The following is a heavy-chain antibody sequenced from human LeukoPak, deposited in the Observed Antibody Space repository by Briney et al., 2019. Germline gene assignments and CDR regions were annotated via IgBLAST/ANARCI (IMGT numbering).Heavy chain of an antibody. CDR2: ISSSSSYI. Sequence: GGSLRLSCAASGFTFSSYSMNWVRQAPGKGLEWVSSISSSSSYIYYADSVKGRFPISRDNAKNSLYLQMNSLRAEDTAVYYCALRGRWLHWHAFDIWGQGTMVTVSS. CDR1: GFTFSSYS. V-gene: IGHV3-21*01. J-gene: IGHJ3*02. D-gene: IGHD5-24*01. CDR3: ALRGRWLHWHAFDI.